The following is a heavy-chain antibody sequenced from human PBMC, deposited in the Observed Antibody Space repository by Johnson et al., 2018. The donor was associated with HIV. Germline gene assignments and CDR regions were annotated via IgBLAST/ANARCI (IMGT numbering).Heavy chain of an antibody. Sequence: EVQLLESGGGLVQPGGSLRLSCAASGFAVSSNYMSWVRQAPGKGLEWVSVIYSGGSTKHADSVKGRFTISRDNSKNTLYLQMNSLRAEDTAVYYCARMGLGINYAFDIWGQGTMVTVSS. CDR1: GFAVSSNY. V-gene: IGHV3-66*01. CDR2: IYSGGST. D-gene: IGHD1-14*01. J-gene: IGHJ3*02. CDR3: ARMGLGINYAFDI.